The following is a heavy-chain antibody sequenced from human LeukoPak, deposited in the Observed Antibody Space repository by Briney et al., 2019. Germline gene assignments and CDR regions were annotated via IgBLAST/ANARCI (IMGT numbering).Heavy chain of an antibody. Sequence: SETLSLTCAVSGGSISSNNWWGWVRQPPGKGLEWTGEIYHSGSPNYNPSLKSRVTISVDKSRNHFSLNLSSVTAADTAVYYCARVNINNWHSCDYWGQGTLVTVSS. J-gene: IGHJ4*02. V-gene: IGHV4-4*02. CDR1: GGSISSNNW. D-gene: IGHD1-1*01. CDR2: IYHSGSP. CDR3: ARVNINNWHSCDY.